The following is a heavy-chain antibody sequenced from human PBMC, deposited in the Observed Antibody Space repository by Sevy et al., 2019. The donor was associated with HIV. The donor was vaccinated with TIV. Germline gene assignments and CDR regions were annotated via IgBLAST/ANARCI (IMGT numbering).Heavy chain of an antibody. V-gene: IGHV1-69*13. CDR1: GGTFSSYA. CDR3: ARGEQQLDPNYYGMDV. CDR2: IIPIFGTA. J-gene: IGHJ6*02. D-gene: IGHD6-13*01. Sequence: ASVKVSCKASGGTFSSYAISWVRQAPGQGLEWMGGIIPIFGTANYAQKFQGRVTITADESTSTAYLELSSLRSEDTAVYYCARGEQQLDPNYYGMDVWGQGTTVTVSS.